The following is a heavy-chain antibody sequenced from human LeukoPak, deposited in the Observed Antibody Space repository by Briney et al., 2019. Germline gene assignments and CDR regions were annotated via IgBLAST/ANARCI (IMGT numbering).Heavy chain of an antibody. Sequence: PSETLSLTCTVSGGSISSYYWSWIRQPPGKGLEWIGYIYYSGSTNYNPSLKSRVTISVDTSKNQFSLKLSSVTAADTVVYYCARIYSSGWYYYYYMDVWGKGTTVTVSS. CDR2: IYYSGST. CDR1: GGSISSYY. CDR3: ARIYSSGWYYYYYMDV. D-gene: IGHD6-19*01. V-gene: IGHV4-59*01. J-gene: IGHJ6*03.